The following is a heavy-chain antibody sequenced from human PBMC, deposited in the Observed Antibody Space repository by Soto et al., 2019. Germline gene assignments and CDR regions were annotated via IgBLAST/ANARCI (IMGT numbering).Heavy chain of an antibody. V-gene: IGHV4-34*01. J-gene: IGHJ6*03. CDR1: GGSFSGYY. CDR2: INHSGST. D-gene: IGHD6-6*01. Sequence: SETLSLTCAVYGGSFSGYYWSWIRQPPGKGLEWIGEINHSGSTNYNPSLKSRVTISVDTSKNQFSLKLSSVTAADTAVYYCARDEYSSSSGKYYYYYMDVWGKGTTVTVSS. CDR3: ARDEYSSSSGKYYYYYMDV.